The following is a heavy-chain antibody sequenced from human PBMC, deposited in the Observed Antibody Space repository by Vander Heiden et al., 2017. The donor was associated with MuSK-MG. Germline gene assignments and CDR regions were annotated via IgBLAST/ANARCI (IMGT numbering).Heavy chain of an antibody. V-gene: IGHV5-51*01. D-gene: IGHD3-16*02. CDR1: GYSFTSYW. CDR3: ARRDYIWGSYRRYYFDY. CDR2: IYPGDSDT. Sequence: EVQLVQSGAEVKKPGESLKISCKGSGYSFTSYWLGWVRQMPGKGLEWMGIIYPGDSDTRYSPSFQGQVTISADKSISTAYLQWSSLKASDTAMYYCARRDYIWGSYRRYYFDYWGQGTLVTVSS. J-gene: IGHJ4*02.